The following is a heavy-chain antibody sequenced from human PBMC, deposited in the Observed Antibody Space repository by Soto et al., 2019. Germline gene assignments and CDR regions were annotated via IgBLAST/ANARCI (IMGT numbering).Heavy chain of an antibody. CDR3: AKERSSGYYFVDY. V-gene: IGHV3-23*01. CDR2: ISGSDGST. D-gene: IGHD5-12*01. J-gene: IGHJ4*02. CDR1: GFTFSNYA. Sequence: EVQLLESGGGLVQPGGSLRLSCAASGFTFSNYAMSWVRQAPGEGLEWVSTISGSDGSTYYADSVKGRFTISRDISKNPLYLQMNSLRAEDTAIYYCAKERSSGYYFVDYWGQGTLVTVSS.